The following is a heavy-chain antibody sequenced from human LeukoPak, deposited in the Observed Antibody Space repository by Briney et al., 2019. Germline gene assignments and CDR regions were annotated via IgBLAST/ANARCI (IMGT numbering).Heavy chain of an antibody. CDR2: INPNSGAT. D-gene: IGHD2-21*02. CDR1: GYTFTGYY. J-gene: IGHJ3*02. V-gene: IGHV1-2*02. Sequence: ASVKVSCKASGYTFTGYYMQWVRQAPGQGLEWMGWINPNSGATNYAQKFQGRVTMTRDTSISTAYMELSRLRSDDTAVYYCAVNLAYCGGDCYPFDAFDIWGQGTMVTVSS. CDR3: AVNLAYCGGDCYPFDAFDI.